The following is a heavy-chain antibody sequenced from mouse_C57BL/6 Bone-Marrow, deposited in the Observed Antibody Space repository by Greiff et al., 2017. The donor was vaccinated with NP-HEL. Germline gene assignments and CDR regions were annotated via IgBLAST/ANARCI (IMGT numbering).Heavy chain of an antibody. Sequence: QVQLQQSGAELARPGASVKLSCKASGYTFTSYGISWVKQRTGQGLEWIGEIYPRSGNTYYNEKFKGKATLTADKSSSTAYMELRSLTSEDSAVYFCARRSRGYFDVWGTGTTVTVSS. CDR1: GYTFTSYG. J-gene: IGHJ1*03. V-gene: IGHV1-81*01. CDR3: ARRSRGYFDV. CDR2: IYPRSGNT.